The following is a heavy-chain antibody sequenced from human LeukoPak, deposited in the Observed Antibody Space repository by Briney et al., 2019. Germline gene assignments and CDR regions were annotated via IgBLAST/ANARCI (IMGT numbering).Heavy chain of an antibody. CDR3: AKDPDGDYVGAFDT. V-gene: IGHV3-23*01. D-gene: IGHD4-17*01. CDR2: MGVSGDNV. J-gene: IGHJ3*02. CDR1: GFTFSAYG. Sequence: GGSLRLSCAASGFTFSAYGVTWVRQAPGKGLEWVSSMGVSGDNVHYADSVKGRFAISRDNSKNTLYLQMNSLRAEDAAVYYCAKDPDGDYVGAFDTWGQGTMVIVSS.